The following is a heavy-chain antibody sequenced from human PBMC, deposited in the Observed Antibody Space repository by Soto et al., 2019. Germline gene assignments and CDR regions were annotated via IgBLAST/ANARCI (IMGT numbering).Heavy chain of an antibody. J-gene: IGHJ6*02. CDR2: IYYSGST. CDR1: GGSISSGGYY. V-gene: IGHV4-31*03. Sequence: SETLSLTCTVSGGSISSGGYYWSWIRQHPGKGLEWIGYIYYSGSTYYNPSLKSRVTISVDTSKNQFSLKLSSVTAADTAVYYCARGLTSSGYYYGMDVWGQGTTVTVSS. CDR3: ARGLTSSGYYYGMDV. D-gene: IGHD2-2*01.